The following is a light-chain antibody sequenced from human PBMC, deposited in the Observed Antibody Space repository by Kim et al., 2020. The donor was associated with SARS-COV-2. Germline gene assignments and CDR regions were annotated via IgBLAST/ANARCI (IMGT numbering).Light chain of an antibody. V-gene: IGKV3-20*01. CDR3: QQYDISHWT. CDR2: GAS. J-gene: IGKJ1*01. Sequence: SPGERATRSCRASQSVSSSDLAWYQQQPGQAPRLLIYGASSRATGIPDRFSGSASGTDFTLTINRLEPEDFAVYYCQQYDISHWTFGQGTKVDIK. CDR1: QSVSSSD.